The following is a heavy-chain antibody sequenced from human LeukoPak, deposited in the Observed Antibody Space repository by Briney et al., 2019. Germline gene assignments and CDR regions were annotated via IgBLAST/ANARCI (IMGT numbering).Heavy chain of an antibody. CDR1: GYTFTGYY. CDR2: INPNSGGT. D-gene: IGHD3-10*01. J-gene: IGHJ4*02. V-gene: IGHV1-2*04. Sequence: HGASVKVSCKASGYTFTGYYMHWVRQAPGQGLEWMGWINPNSGGTNYAQKFQGWVTMTRDTSISTAYMELSRLRSDDTAVYYCAREGPVRTMVRGVTPYDYWGQGTLVTVSS. CDR3: AREGPVRTMVRGVTPYDY.